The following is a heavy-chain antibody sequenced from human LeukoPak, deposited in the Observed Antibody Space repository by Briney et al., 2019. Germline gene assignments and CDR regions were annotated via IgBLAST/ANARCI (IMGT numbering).Heavy chain of an antibody. V-gene: IGHV4-59*08. J-gene: IGHJ4*02. D-gene: IGHD2-15*01. CDR1: GGSISDNY. CDR3: ARHPFATPFDY. Sequence: PSETLSLTCTVSGGSISDNYWSWIRQPPGKGLEWIGYAYYSGHTNYNSSLKSRVTMSLDTSKSQFSLRLSPATAADTAVYFCARHPFATPFDYWGPGTLVTVSS. CDR2: AYYSGHT.